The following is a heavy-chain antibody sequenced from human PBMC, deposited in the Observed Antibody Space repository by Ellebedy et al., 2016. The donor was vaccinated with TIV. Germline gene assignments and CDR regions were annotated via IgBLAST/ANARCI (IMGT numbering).Heavy chain of an antibody. Sequence: GGSLRLSXAASGFTFSSYAMSWVRQVPGKGLEWVSAISGSGGSTYYADSVKGRFTISRDNSKNTLYLQMNSLRAEDTAVYYCAKDKGSSWYSISNDAFDIWGQGTMVTISS. CDR1: GFTFSSYA. D-gene: IGHD6-13*01. CDR3: AKDKGSSWYSISNDAFDI. V-gene: IGHV3-23*01. J-gene: IGHJ3*02. CDR2: ISGSGGST.